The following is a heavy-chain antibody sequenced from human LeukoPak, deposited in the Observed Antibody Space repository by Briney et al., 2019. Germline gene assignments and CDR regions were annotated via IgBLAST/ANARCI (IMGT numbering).Heavy chain of an antibody. V-gene: IGHV3-7*01. D-gene: IGHD2-15*01. CDR1: GFTFSNFW. CDR2: IKQDETEK. CDR3: ARDECSGGSCYIDY. J-gene: IGHJ4*02. Sequence: GSLRLSCTASGFTFSNFWMGWVRQAPGKGLEWVANIKQDETEKFYLGSVKGRFTISRDNSKNTLYLQMNSLRAEDTAVYYCARDECSGGSCYIDYWGQGTLVTVSS.